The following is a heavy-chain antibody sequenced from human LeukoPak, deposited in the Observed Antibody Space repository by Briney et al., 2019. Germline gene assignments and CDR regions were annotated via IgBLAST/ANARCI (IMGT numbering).Heavy chain of an antibody. D-gene: IGHD4-17*01. CDR3: ARIPTVTFFDY. Sequence: GGSLRLSCAGSGFTFSSYGMSWVRQAPGKGLEWVSAISGSGGSTYYADSVKGRFTISRDNSKNTLYLQMNSLRAEGTAVYYCARIPTVTFFDYWGQGTLVTVSS. CDR1: GFTFSSYG. J-gene: IGHJ4*02. CDR2: ISGSGGST. V-gene: IGHV3-23*01.